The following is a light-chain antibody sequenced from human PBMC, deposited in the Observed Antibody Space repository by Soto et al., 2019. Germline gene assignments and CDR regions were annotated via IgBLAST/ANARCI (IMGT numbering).Light chain of an antibody. CDR2: GTS. CDR1: QSISNY. Sequence: DIQMTQSPPSLSASVGDRVTITCRASQSISNYLTWYQQKPGKAPKVLIYGTSLLQSEVPSRFTGSGSGTDFTLTISSLQPEDFATYYCQESYTTPFTVGGGTQVDI. CDR3: QESYTTPFT. J-gene: IGKJ4*01. V-gene: IGKV1-39*01.